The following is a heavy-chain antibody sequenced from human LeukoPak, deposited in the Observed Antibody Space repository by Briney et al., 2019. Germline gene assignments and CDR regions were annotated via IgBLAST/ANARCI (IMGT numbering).Heavy chain of an antibody. CDR2: TYYRSKWYS. Sequence: SQTLSLTCAISGDSFSGNSVAWNWIRQSPSRGLEWLGRTYYRSKWYSDYAESVKSRITINPDTSKKQFSLQLKSVTPEDTAVYYCARNYYDTSDAFDIWGPGTMVTVSS. CDR3: ARNYYDTSDAFDI. CDR1: GDSFSGNSVA. V-gene: IGHV6-1*01. D-gene: IGHD3-22*01. J-gene: IGHJ3*02.